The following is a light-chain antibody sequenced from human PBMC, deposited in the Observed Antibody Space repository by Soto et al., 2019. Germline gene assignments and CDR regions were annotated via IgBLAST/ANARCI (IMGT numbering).Light chain of an antibody. CDR3: QQYNNWPPWR. Sequence: EIVLTQSPATLSVSPGERATLSCSASQSVSSNLAWYQQKPGQATRLLIYGASTRATGIPARFSGSGSGTEFTLTISSLQSEDFAVYYCQQYNNWPPWRFGQGTKV. CDR2: GAS. J-gene: IGKJ1*01. CDR1: QSVSSN. V-gene: IGKV3-15*01.